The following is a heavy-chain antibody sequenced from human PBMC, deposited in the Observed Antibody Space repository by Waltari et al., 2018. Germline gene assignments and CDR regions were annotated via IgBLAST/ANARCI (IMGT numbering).Heavy chain of an antibody. CDR2: IIPNFGTA. CDR1: GGTFSSYA. Sequence: QVQLVQSGAEVKKPGSSVKVSCKASGGTFSSYAISWVRQAPGQGLEWMGGIIPNFGTANYAQEFQGRGTMTADESTSTAYMELSRLRSEDTAGYYCARAILPRGGQLWSHFDYWGQGTLVTVSS. V-gene: IGHV1-69*01. J-gene: IGHJ4*02. D-gene: IGHD5-18*01. CDR3: ARAILPRGGQLWSHFDY.